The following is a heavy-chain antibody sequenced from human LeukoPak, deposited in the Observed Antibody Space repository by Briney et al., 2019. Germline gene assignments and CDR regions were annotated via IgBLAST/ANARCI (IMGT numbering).Heavy chain of an antibody. J-gene: IGHJ4*02. D-gene: IGHD1-1*01. V-gene: IGHV3-21*01. CDR1: GFTVSNNY. Sequence: GGSLRLSCAASGFTVSNNYMSWVRQAPGKGLEWVSSISSSSSYIYYADSVKGRFTISRDNAKNSLYLQMNSLRAEDTAVYYCARDLLNDGAFDYWGQGTLVTVSS. CDR2: ISSSSSYI. CDR3: ARDLLNDGAFDY.